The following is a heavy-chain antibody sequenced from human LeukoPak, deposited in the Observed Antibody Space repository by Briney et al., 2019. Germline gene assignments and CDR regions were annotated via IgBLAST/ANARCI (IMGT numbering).Heavy chain of an antibody. D-gene: IGHD3-3*02. V-gene: IGHV3-30*04. J-gene: IGHJ4*02. CDR2: ISYGGTTK. Sequence: GGSLRLSCAASGFTFSSSAMHWVRQAPGKGLEWVAVISYGGTTKIYAESVKGRFTISRDNSKNTLYLQMNRLRAEDTAVFYCARVSIFGVVIPPDFWGQGNLVTVSS. CDR1: GFTFSSSA. CDR3: ARVSIFGVVIPPDF.